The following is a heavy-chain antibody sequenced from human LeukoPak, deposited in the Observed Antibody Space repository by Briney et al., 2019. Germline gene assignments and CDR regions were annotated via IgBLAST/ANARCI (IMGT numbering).Heavy chain of an antibody. Sequence: PGGSLRLPCAASGFTFSSYEMNWVRQAPGKGLEWVSYISSSGSSIYYADSVKGRFTISRDNAKNSLYLQMNSLRVEDTAVHNCARGGSRSGWFFDYWGQGTLVPVSS. CDR2: ISSSGSSI. CDR1: GFTFSSYE. D-gene: IGHD6-19*01. J-gene: IGHJ4*02. V-gene: IGHV3-48*03. CDR3: ARGGSRSGWFFDY.